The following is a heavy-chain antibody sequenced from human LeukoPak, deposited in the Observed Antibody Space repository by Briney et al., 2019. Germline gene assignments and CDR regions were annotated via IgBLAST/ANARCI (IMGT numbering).Heavy chain of an antibody. CDR1: GGSISSHY. D-gene: IGHD2-15*01. CDR2: IYTSGST. J-gene: IGHJ4*02. V-gene: IGHV4-4*07. CDR3: ARDFRGRYCSGGSCYSEADY. Sequence: SETLSLTCTVSGGSISSHYWSWIRQPAGKGLEWIGRIYTSGSTNYNPSLKSRVTISVDTSKNQFSLKLSSVTAADTAVYYCARDFRGRYCSGGSCYSEADYWGQGTLVTVSS.